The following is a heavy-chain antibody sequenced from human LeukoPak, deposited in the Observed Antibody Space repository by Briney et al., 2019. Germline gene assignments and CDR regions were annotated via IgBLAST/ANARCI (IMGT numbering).Heavy chain of an antibody. CDR1: GGSISSYY. V-gene: IGHV4-59*08. J-gene: IGHJ6*02. Sequence: SETLSLTCTVSGGSISSYYWSWIRQPPEKGLEWIGYIYYSGSTNYNPSLKRRVTISLNTPKNQFSLKLSSVTAADTAVYYCARQRDYDILTGYLYGMDVWGQGTTVTVSS. D-gene: IGHD3-9*01. CDR3: ARQRDYDILTGYLYGMDV. CDR2: IYYSGST.